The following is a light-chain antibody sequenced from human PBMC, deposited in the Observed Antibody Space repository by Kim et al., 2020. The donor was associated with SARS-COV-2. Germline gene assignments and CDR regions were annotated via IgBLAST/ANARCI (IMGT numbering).Light chain of an antibody. V-gene: IGKV1-33*01. Sequence: DIQMTQSPSSLSASVGDRVTITFQASQDINNCLHWYQQKPGRVPKLLIYDVFNLEIGVPSRFSGSGSGRDFTLTISSLQPEDIATYYCQQHNGVPVFGPGTKVDIK. CDR3: QQHNGVPV. CDR2: DVF. J-gene: IGKJ3*01. CDR1: QDINNC.